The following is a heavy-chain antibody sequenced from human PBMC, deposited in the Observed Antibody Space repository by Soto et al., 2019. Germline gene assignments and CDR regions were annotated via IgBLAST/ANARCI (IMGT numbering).Heavy chain of an antibody. Sequence: SETRSRTCTVSGGSCKSGSYSWIWIRQPPGKGLEWIGYVYHTGRTSYNPSLKSRVSISTDTSKNQFSLNLDSVTAADTAVYFCARDFAYFDSWGQGTLVTVSS. CDR2: VYHTGRT. CDR3: ARDFAYFDS. V-gene: IGHV4-61*01. CDR1: GGSCKSGSYS. J-gene: IGHJ4*02. D-gene: IGHD3-3*01.